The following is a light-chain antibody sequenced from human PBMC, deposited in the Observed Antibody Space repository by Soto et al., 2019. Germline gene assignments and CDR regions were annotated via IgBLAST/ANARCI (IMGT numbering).Light chain of an antibody. CDR3: AVWDDSLNGVV. CDR1: SSNIGINA. J-gene: IGLJ3*02. Sequence: QSVLTQPPSTSGTPGQRGTISCSGSSSNIGINAVNWYQQLPGTAPKLLIYSNNQRPPGVPDRFSGSKSGTSASLAISGLQSEDEADYYCAVWDDSLNGVVFGGGTKLTVL. CDR2: SNN. V-gene: IGLV1-44*01.